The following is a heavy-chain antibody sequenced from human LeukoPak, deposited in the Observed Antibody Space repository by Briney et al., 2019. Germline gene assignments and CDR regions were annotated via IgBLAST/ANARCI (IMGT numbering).Heavy chain of an antibody. V-gene: IGHV4-34*01. D-gene: IGHD3-22*01. CDR3: ARGYYDSSGYYYAWFDP. J-gene: IGHJ5*02. Sequence: ASETLSLTCAVYGGSFSGYYWSWIRQPPGKGLEWIGEINHSGSTNYNPSLKSRVTISVDTSKNQFSLKLSSVTAADTAVYYCARGYYDSSGYYYAWFDPWGQGTLVTVSS. CDR2: INHSGST. CDR1: GGSFSGYY.